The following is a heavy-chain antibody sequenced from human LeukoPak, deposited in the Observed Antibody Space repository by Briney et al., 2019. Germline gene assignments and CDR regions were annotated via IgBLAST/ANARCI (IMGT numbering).Heavy chain of an antibody. V-gene: IGHV4-38-2*02. D-gene: IGHD3-3*01. CDR3: ARDNYDFWSGYYGGKGYFDY. J-gene: IGHJ4*02. Sequence: SETLSLTCTVSGYSISSGYYCGWIRQPPGKGLEWIGSIYHSGSTYYNPSLKSRVTISVDTSKNQFSLKLSSVTAADTAVYYCARDNYDFWSGYYGGKGYFDYWGQGTLVTVSS. CDR2: IYHSGST. CDR1: GYSISSGYY.